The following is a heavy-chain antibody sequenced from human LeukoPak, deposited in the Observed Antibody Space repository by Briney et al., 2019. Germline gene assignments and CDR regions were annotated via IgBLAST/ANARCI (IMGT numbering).Heavy chain of an antibody. CDR1: GYTLTELS. V-gene: IGHV1-24*01. Sequence: GASVTVSCKVSGYTLTELSMHWVRQAPGKGLEWMGGFDPEDGETIYAQKFQGRVTMTEDTSTDTAYMELSSLRSEDTAVYYCATGTDYFYYYYMDVWGKGTTVTVSS. CDR2: FDPEDGET. CDR3: ATGTDYFYYYYMDV. J-gene: IGHJ6*03.